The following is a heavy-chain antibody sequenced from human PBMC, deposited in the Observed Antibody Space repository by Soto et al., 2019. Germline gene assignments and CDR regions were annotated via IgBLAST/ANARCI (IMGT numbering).Heavy chain of an antibody. D-gene: IGHD5-12*01. Sequence: SETLSLTCTVSGGSISSYYWSWIRQPPGKGLEWIGYIYYSGSTNYNPSLKSRVTISVDTSKNQFSLKLSSVTAADTAVYYCARDNIVATAYNWFDPWGQGTLVTVS. V-gene: IGHV4-59*01. J-gene: IGHJ5*02. CDR2: IYYSGST. CDR1: GGSISSYY. CDR3: ARDNIVATAYNWFDP.